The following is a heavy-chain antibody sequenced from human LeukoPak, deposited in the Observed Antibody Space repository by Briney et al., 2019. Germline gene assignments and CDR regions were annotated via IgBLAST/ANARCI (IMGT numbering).Heavy chain of an antibody. CDR3: PGLSVAGTDYYYYYGMYV. CDR1: GFTVSSNY. Sequence: PGGSLRLSCAAYGFTVSSNYMGWVRQAPGKGLEWDSVIYSGGRTNYEDSGKGRLNISRDNYKNTLYLQMNSLRAEATAVYYCPGLSVAGTDYYYYYGMYVCGKGAPVTVSP. D-gene: IGHD6-19*01. J-gene: IGHJ6*04. CDR2: IYSGGRT. V-gene: IGHV3-53*01.